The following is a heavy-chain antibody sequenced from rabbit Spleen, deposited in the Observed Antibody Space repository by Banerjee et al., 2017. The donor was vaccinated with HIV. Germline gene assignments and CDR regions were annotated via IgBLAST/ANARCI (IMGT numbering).Heavy chain of an antibody. J-gene: IGHJ6*01. CDR3: ARDTGSSFSSYGMDL. CDR2: IFAASGNT. D-gene: IGHD8-1*01. Sequence: QEQLEESGGDLVKPGASLTLTCTASGFDFSSNAMCWVRQAPGKGPEWIACIFAASGNTYHASCAKGRFTISKTSPTTVTLQMTSLTAADTAAYFCARDTGSSFSSYGMDLWGPGTLVTVS. CDR1: GFDFSSNA. V-gene: IGHV1S45*01.